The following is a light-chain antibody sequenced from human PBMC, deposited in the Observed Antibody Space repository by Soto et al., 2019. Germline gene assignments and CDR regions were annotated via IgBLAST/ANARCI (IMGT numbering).Light chain of an antibody. CDR1: QSVSSH. CDR3: QQRSDRLPIT. J-gene: IGKJ5*01. Sequence: EIVLTQSPSTLSLSPGERGTVSCSASQSVSSHLACYQQKPGQAPSLLIYDASKRPAGIPARFSGSGSGRDFTLTISSLEPEDSAVYYCQQRSDRLPITFGQGTRLEIK. V-gene: IGKV3-11*02. CDR2: DAS.